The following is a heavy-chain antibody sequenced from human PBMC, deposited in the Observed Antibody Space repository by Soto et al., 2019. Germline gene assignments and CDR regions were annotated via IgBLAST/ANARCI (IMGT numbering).Heavy chain of an antibody. V-gene: IGHV1-69*13. CDR3: ARYASSGNNSVWYTFDP. J-gene: IGHJ5*02. CDR1: GGTFSSYT. D-gene: IGHD6-19*01. Sequence: EASVKVSCKASGGTFSSYTINWVRQAPGQGLEWMGGIIPIFGTTNYAKKFQGRVTITADESTSTAYMELSSLRSEDTAVYYCARYASSGNNSVWYTFDPWGQGXLVTVYS. CDR2: IIPIFGTT.